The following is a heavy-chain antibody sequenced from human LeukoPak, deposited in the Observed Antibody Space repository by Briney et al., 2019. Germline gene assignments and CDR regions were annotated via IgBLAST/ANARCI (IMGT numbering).Heavy chain of an antibody. J-gene: IGHJ5*02. Sequence: PGGSLRLSCAASRFTFSSYAMSWVRQAPGKGLEWVSAISGSGGSTYYADSVKGRFTISRDNSKNTLYLQMNSLRAEDTAVYYCAKGSDPYAAGDNLFDPWGQGALVTVSS. CDR2: ISGSGGST. V-gene: IGHV3-23*01. CDR3: AKGSDPYAAGDNLFDP. CDR1: RFTFSSYA. D-gene: IGHD6-13*01.